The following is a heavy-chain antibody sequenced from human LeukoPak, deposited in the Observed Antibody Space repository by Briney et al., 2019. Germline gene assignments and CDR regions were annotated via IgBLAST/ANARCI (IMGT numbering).Heavy chain of an antibody. CDR2: IYHSGST. J-gene: IGHJ4*02. CDR1: GYSISSGYY. V-gene: IGHV4-38-2*02. Sequence: SETLSLTCTVSGYSISSGYYWGWIRQPPGKGLEWIGSIYHSGSTYYNPFLKSRVTISVDTSKNQFSLKLSSVTAADTAVYYCARTPRGYSYGHYFDYWGQGTLVTVSS. CDR3: ARTPRGYSYGHYFDY. D-gene: IGHD5-18*01.